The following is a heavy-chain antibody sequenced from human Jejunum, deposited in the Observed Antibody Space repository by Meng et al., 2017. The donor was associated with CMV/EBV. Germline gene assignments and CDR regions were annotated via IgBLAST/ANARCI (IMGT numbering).Heavy chain of an antibody. Sequence: SCKASGYTFNRYAMNWVRQAPGQGLEWVGWINMSTGKPAYAQGFTGRFVFSLDTSVTTAYLQISSLKAEDTAVYYCARDSLTATFDSWGQGTLVTVSS. D-gene: IGHD2-21*02. V-gene: IGHV7-4-1*02. CDR1: GYTFNRYA. CDR2: INMSTGKP. CDR3: ARDSLTATFDS. J-gene: IGHJ5*01.